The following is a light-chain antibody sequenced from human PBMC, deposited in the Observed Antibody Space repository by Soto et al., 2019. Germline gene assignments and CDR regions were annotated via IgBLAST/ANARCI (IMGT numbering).Light chain of an antibody. CDR2: AAS. J-gene: IGKJ5*01. CDR3: QQSYSVPIT. V-gene: IGKV1-39*01. CDR1: QSIEMH. Sequence: DLQMAQDPSPLSDSVGDRVPIPFRASQSIEMHLNWYQQKPGKAPKFLIHAASSLQSGVPSRFSGSGSGTDFTLIINSLQPEDFATYYCQQSYSVPITFGQGTDWR.